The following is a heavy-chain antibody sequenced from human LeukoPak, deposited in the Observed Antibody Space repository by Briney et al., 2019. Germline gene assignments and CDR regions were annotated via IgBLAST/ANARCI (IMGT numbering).Heavy chain of an antibody. CDR2: IYYSGST. CDR1: GGSISSYY. J-gene: IGHJ4*02. Sequence: SETLSLTCTVSGGSISSYYWSWIRQPPGKGLEWVGYIYYSGSTNYNPSLKSRVTISVDTSKNQFSLKLSSVTAADTAVYYCARLDSRGYYFHDYWDQGTLVTVSS. CDR3: ARLDSRGYYFHDY. V-gene: IGHV4-59*08. D-gene: IGHD3-22*01.